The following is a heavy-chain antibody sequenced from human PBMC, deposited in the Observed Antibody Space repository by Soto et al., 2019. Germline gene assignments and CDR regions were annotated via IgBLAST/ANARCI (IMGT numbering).Heavy chain of an antibody. Sequence: GGSLRLSCAASGFTFSSYWMHWVRQAPGKGLVWVSRINSDGSSTSYADSVKGRFTISRDNAKNTLYLQMNSLRAEDTAVYYCARVYSSSWYGAFDIWGQGTMVTVSS. J-gene: IGHJ3*02. CDR3: ARVYSSSWYGAFDI. CDR2: INSDGSST. D-gene: IGHD6-13*01. CDR1: GFTFSSYW. V-gene: IGHV3-74*01.